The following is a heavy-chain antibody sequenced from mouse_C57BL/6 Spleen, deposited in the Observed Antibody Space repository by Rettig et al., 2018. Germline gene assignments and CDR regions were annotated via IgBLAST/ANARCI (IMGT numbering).Heavy chain of an antibody. CDR3: TRVAQALYDAMDY. CDR2: ISSGGDDI. D-gene: IGHD3-2*02. J-gene: IGHJ4*01. Sequence: WVRQTPEKRLEWVAYISSGGDDIYYADTVKGRFTIYRDNARNTLYLQMSSLKSEDKAMYYCTRVAQALYDAMDYWGQGTSVTVSS. V-gene: IGHV5-9-1*02.